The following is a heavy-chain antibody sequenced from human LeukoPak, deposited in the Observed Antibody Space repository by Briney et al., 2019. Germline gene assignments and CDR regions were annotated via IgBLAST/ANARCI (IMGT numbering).Heavy chain of an antibody. J-gene: IGHJ4*02. CDR1: GFTFSSYA. Sequence: GWSLRLSCAASGFTFSSYAMSWVRQAPGKGLEWVSAISGSDGSTYYADSVKGRFTISRDNSKNTLYLQMNSLRAEDTAVYYCAKDGGSGWLGRRRGYFDYWGQGTLVTVSS. D-gene: IGHD6-19*01. CDR3: AKDGGSGWLGRRRGYFDY. V-gene: IGHV3-23*01. CDR2: ISGSDGST.